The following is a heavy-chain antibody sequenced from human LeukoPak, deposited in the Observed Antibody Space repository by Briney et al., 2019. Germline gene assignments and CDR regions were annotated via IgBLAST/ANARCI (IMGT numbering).Heavy chain of an antibody. V-gene: IGHV4-39*01. J-gene: IGHJ4*02. CDR3: ASRYDFWSGFY. CDR1: GGSISSSSYY. D-gene: IGHD3-3*01. CDR2: IYYSGST. Sequence: SETLSLTCTVSGGSISSSSYYWGWIRQPPGKGLEWIGSIYYSGSTYYNPSLKSRVTISVDTSKNQFSLKLSSVTAADTAVYYCASRYDFWSGFYWGQGTLVTVSS.